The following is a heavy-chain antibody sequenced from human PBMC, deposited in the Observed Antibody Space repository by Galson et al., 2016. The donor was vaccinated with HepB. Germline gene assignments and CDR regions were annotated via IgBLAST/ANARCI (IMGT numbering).Heavy chain of an antibody. V-gene: IGHV1-2*02. CDR2: ISPDSGGT. D-gene: IGHD1-26*01. CDR3: ARTPGGATGLY. J-gene: IGHJ4*02. CDR1: GYTFTAHY. Sequence: SVKVSCKASGYTFTAHYIHWVRQAPGQGLEWMGWISPDSGGTNYAQKFQGRVTMTTDTSTSTVYMELRSLRSDDTAIYFCARTPGGATGLYWGQGTLVSVSS.